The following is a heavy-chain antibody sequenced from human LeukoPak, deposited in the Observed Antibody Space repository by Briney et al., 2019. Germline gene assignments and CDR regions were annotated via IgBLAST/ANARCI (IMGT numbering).Heavy chain of an antibody. CDR1: GFNFSSYA. J-gene: IGHJ4*02. V-gene: IGHV3-23*01. CDR3: AKILASGSGSY. D-gene: IGHD3-10*01. Sequence: PGGSLRLSCTASGFNFSSYAMTWVRQAPGKGLDWVSTIRAGGGDTFYSDSVKGRFSISRDNSKNTLILQMDSLRADDTVIYYCAKILASGSGSYWGQGTLVLVSS. CDR2: IRAGGGDT.